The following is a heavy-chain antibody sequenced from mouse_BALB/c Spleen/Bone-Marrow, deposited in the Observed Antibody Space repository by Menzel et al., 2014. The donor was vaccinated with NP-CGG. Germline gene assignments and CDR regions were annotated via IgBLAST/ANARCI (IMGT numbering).Heavy chain of an antibody. CDR2: FYPGSDSI. V-gene: IGHV1-62-2*01. J-gene: IGHJ4*01. CDR1: GYTFTEYI. CDR3: ARHEEGGYDYDVGSYAMDY. Sequence: QVQLQQSGAGLVKPGASVKLSCKASGYTFTEYIIHWVKQRSGQGLEWIGWFYPGSDSIKYNEKFKGKATLTADKSSNTVYMELSKLTSEDSAVYFCARHEEGGYDYDVGSYAMDYWGQGTSVTVSS. D-gene: IGHD2-4*01.